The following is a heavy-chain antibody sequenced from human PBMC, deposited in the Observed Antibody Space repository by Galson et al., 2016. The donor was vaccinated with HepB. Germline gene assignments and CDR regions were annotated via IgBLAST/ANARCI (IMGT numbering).Heavy chain of an antibody. CDR1: GYTFTSYT. V-gene: IGHV1-3*04. CDR3: ARDIRVAGTTRDH. CDR2: INTGNGNT. D-gene: IGHD1-7*01. J-gene: IGHJ4*02. Sequence: SVKVSCKASGYTFTSYTIHWVRQAPGQRLEWMGWINTGNGNTKYSQNFQGRVTINRDTSASTVYMELNSLRSEDTAVYYCARDIRVAGTTRDHWGQGTLVTVSS.